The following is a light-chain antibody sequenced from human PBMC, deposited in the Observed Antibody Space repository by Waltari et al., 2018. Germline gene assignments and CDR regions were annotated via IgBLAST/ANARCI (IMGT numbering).Light chain of an antibody. V-gene: IGKV3-15*01. CDR2: DAY. CDR3: QQYDKWLRYS. J-gene: IGKJ2*01. CDR1: QSVGSK. Sequence: EIEMTQSPATLSVSPGERATLSCRASQSVGSKLAWYQQKPGQAPRLLIYDAYTRATGIPARFTGSGSGTEFTLTISSLQSEDFAVYYCQQYDKWLRYSFGQGTKLEIK.